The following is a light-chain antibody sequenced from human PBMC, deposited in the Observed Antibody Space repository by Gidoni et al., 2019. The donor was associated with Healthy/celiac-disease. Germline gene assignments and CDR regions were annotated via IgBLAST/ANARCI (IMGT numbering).Light chain of an antibody. CDR3: QQSYSTLSLT. J-gene: IGKJ4*01. CDR1: QSISSY. Sequence: DIQMTQSPPSLSASVGDRVTITCRASQSISSYLHWYQQKPGKAPKLLIYAASSLQSGVPSRFSGSGSGTDFTLTISSLQPEDFATYYCQQSYSTLSLTFGGGTKVEIK. V-gene: IGKV1-39*01. CDR2: AAS.